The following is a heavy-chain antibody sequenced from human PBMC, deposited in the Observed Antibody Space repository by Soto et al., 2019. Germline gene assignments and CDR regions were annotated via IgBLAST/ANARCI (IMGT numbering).Heavy chain of an antibody. CDR3: ARDRDDYGSGNYYNRIDF. V-gene: IGHV1-69*01. J-gene: IGHJ4*02. D-gene: IGHD3-10*01. Sequence: QVQLVKSGAEVKKPGSSVKVSCKASGGIFSTYAISWLRQAPGQGLEWMGGIIPLFGTPNYAQRFQGRVTITADESTSTAYMELSRLRSEDTAFYYCARDRDDYGSGNYYNRIDFWGQGTLVTVSS. CDR2: IIPLFGTP. CDR1: GGIFSTYA.